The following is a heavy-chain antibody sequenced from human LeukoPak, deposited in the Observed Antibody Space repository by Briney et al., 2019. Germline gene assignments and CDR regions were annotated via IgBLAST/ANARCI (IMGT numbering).Heavy chain of an antibody. J-gene: IGHJ6*03. Sequence: GESLKISCKGSGYSFTTYWIGWVRQMPGKGLEWMGIIYPGDSDTTYSLSFQGQVTISADKSINTAYLEWSSLKASDTAIYYCARQGAAGKYYYYYMDVWGKGTTVTVSS. CDR1: GYSFTTYW. V-gene: IGHV5-51*01. CDR2: IYPGDSDT. D-gene: IGHD6-13*01. CDR3: ARQGAAGKYYYYYMDV.